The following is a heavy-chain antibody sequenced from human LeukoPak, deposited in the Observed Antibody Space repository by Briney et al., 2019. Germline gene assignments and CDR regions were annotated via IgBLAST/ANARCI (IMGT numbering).Heavy chain of an antibody. CDR3: AKYLRAEGWFDP. CDR2: ISGSGGST. J-gene: IGHJ5*02. Sequence: GGSLRLSCAASGFTFSSYAMSWLRQAPGKELEWVSAISGSGGSTYYADSVKGRFTISRDNSKNTLYLQMNSLRAEDTAVYYCAKYLRAEGWFDPWGQGTLVTVSS. CDR1: GFTFSSYA. V-gene: IGHV3-23*01.